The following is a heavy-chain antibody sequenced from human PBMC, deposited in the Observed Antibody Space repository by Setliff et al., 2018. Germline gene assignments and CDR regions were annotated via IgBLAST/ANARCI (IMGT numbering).Heavy chain of an antibody. D-gene: IGHD2-21*02. J-gene: IGHJ3*02. V-gene: IGHV4-38-2*01. CDR1: GYSISSGYY. Sequence: PSETLSLTCAVSGYSISSGYYWGWIRPPPGKGLEWIGSIYHSGSTYYNPSLKSRVTISVDTSKNQFSLKLSSVTAADTAVYYCARTRVVVTLRNAFDIWGQGTMVTVSS. CDR3: ARTRVVVTLRNAFDI. CDR2: IYHSGST.